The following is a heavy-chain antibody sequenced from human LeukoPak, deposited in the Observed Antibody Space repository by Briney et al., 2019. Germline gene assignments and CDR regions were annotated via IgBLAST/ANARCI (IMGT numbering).Heavy chain of an antibody. V-gene: IGHV1-2*02. CDR3: ARELDLYFFDY. J-gene: IGHJ4*02. D-gene: IGHD3-9*01. CDR1: GNTFNDYF. CDR2: INPKGGGT. Sequence: ASVKVSCKASGNTFNDYFIHWLRQAPGQGLEWMGWINPKGGGTNYAQKFRGGVTMPGETSISPAYMELGRLTSDDTAVYYCARELDLYFFDYWGQGTLVTVSS.